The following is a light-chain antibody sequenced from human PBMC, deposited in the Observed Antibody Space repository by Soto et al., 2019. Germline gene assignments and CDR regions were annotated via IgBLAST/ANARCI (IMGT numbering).Light chain of an antibody. CDR3: QQYSHFST. V-gene: IGKV1-5*03. CDR1: QSISNW. J-gene: IGKJ1*01. Sequence: DIQLTQSPSTLSASVGDRVTISCRASQSISNWLAWYQQKPGIAPKLLIYEASRLESGAPSRFSGTGSGTEFTLTISSLQPDDFATYYCQQYSHFSTFGQGTKVDIK. CDR2: EAS.